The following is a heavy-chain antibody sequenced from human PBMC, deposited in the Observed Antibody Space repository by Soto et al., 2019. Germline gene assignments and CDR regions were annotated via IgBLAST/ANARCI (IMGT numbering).Heavy chain of an antibody. V-gene: IGHV3-30-3*01. J-gene: IGHJ6*02. Sequence: PGGSLRLSCAASGFTFSSYAMHWVRQAPGKGLEWVAVISYDGSNKYYADSVKGRFTISRDNSKNTLYLQMNSLRAEDTAVYCCARAYSSSRIRYYGMDVWGQGTTVTVSS. CDR3: ARAYSSSRIRYYGMDV. D-gene: IGHD6-13*01. CDR2: ISYDGSNK. CDR1: GFTFSSYA.